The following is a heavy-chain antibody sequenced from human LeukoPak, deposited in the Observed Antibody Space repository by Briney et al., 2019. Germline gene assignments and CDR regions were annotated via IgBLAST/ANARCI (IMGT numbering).Heavy chain of an antibody. V-gene: IGHV3-74*01. Sequence: GGSLRLSCAVSGFNFRTDWMHWLRQVPGKGLVWVSRISSDGKMTTYADSVKGRFTISRDNAKNTLYLQMNSLRAEDTAVYYCASLLRGWGQGTLVTVSS. CDR1: GFNFRTDW. J-gene: IGHJ4*02. CDR3: ASLLRG. CDR2: ISSDGKMT. D-gene: IGHD2/OR15-2a*01.